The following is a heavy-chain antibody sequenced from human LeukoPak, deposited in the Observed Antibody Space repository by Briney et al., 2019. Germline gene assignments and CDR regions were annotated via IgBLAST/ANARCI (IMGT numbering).Heavy chain of an antibody. D-gene: IGHD3-16*01. Sequence: SETLSLTCAVYGGSFSGYYWSWIRQPPGKGLEWIGEINHSGSTNYNPSLKSRVTISVDTSKNQFSLKLSSVTAADTAVYYCARGLGGRKKDYWGQGTLVT. CDR2: INHSGST. J-gene: IGHJ4*02. CDR3: ARGLGGRKKDY. V-gene: IGHV4-34*01. CDR1: GGSFSGYY.